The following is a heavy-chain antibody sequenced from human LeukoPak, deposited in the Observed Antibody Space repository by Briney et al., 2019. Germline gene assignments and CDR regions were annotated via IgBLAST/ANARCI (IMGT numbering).Heavy chain of an antibody. D-gene: IGHD1-26*01. CDR3: ARAPGWELLFSDY. CDR1: GFTFSSYE. J-gene: IGHJ4*02. V-gene: IGHV3-48*03. Sequence: HPGGSLRLSCAASGFTFSSYEMNWVRQAPGKGLEWVSYISSSGSTIYYADSVKGRFTISRDNAKNSLYLQMNSLRAEDTAVYYCARAPGWELLFSDYWGQGTLVTVSS. CDR2: ISSSGSTI.